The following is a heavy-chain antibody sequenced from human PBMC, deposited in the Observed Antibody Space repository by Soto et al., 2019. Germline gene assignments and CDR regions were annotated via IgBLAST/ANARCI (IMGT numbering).Heavy chain of an antibody. V-gene: IGHV3-7*05. CDR3: ARDLYMIVVADRYGMDV. CDR2: IKQDGSEK. J-gene: IGHJ6*02. D-gene: IGHD3-22*01. CDR1: GFTFSSYW. Sequence: GGSLRLSCAASGFTFSSYWMSWVRQAPGKGLEWVANIKQDGSEKYYVDSVKGRFTISRDNAKNSLYLQMNSLRAEDTAVYYCARDLYMIVVADRYGMDVWGQGTTVTVSS.